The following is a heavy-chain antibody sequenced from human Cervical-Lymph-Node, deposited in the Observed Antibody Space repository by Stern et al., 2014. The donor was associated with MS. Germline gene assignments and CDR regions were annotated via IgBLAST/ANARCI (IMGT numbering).Heavy chain of an antibody. CDR2: IDTDGGTT. Sequence: EVQLVESGGGLVQPGGSLRLSCAASGFTFSSYWLHWFRQAPGKGLGWGSRIDTDGGTTNYADSVKGRFTISRDNAENTLYLQMNSLRAEDTAVYYCARDSSGRDDFWGQGTLVTVSS. CDR3: ARDSSGRDDF. CDR1: GFTFSSYW. V-gene: IGHV3-74*01. D-gene: IGHD6-25*01. J-gene: IGHJ4*02.